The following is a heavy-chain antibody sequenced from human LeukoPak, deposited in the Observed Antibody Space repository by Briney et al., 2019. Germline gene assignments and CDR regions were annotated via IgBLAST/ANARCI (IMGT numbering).Heavy chain of an antibody. CDR1: GGSISSSNW. D-gene: IGHD2-2*01. J-gene: IGHJ5*02. Sequence: SGTLSLTCAVSGGSISSSNWWSWVRQPPGKGLEWIGEIYHSGSTNYNPSLKSRVTISVDTSKNQFSLKLSSVTAADTAVYYCARGGRIVVVPAAIVNWFDPWGQGTLVTVSS. V-gene: IGHV4-4*02. CDR3: ARGGRIVVVPAAIVNWFDP. CDR2: IYHSGST.